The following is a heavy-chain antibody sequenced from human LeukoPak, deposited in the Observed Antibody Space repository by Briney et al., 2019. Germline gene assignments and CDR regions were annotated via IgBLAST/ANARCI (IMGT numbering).Heavy chain of an antibody. CDR3: ARDITEYSYFDY. Sequence: GGSLRLSCAASGFTFSSYSMNWVRQAPGKGLEWVSTISSSSSYIYYADSVKGRFTISRDNAKNSLYLQMNSLRAEDRAVYYCARDITEYSYFDYWGQGTLVTVSS. D-gene: IGHD1-14*01. CDR1: GFTFSSYS. V-gene: IGHV3-21*01. CDR2: ISSSSSYI. J-gene: IGHJ4*02.